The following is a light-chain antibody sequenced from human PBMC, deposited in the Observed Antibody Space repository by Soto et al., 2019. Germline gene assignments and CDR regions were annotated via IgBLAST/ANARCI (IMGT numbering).Light chain of an antibody. J-gene: IGKJ2*01. Sequence: DIQLTQFPSSLSASVGDRVSITCRASQSIDTFLMWYQQKPGIAPKVLIYAPSTLQSGVPSRFSGSGSGTAFTLTINSLQPEDFATYYCQQIYNAPFTFGQGTKLDI. CDR2: APS. CDR1: QSIDTF. CDR3: QQIYNAPFT. V-gene: IGKV1-39*01.